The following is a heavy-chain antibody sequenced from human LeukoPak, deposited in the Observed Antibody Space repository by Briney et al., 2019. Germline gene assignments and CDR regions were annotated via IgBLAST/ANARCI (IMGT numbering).Heavy chain of an antibody. CDR3: ARDGDYYYDSSGDYSTLGY. CDR2: ISYDGSNK. J-gene: IGHJ4*02. Sequence: PGGSLRLSCAASGFSFSSYGLHWVRQAPGKGLEWVAVISYDGSNKYYADSVKGRFTISRGNSKNTLYLQMNSLRVEDTAVYYCARDGDYYYDSSGDYSTLGYWGQGTLVTVSS. V-gene: IGHV3-30*19. D-gene: IGHD3-22*01. CDR1: GFSFSSYG.